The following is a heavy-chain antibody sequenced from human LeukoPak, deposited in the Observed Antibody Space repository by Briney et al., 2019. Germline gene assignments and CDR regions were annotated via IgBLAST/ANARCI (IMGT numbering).Heavy chain of an antibody. Sequence: GGSLRLSCAASGFTFSSYAMSWVRQAPGKGVEWVSDISGSGGSTYYADSVKGRFTISRDNSKNTLYLQMNSLRAEDTAVYYCANSIVGATTGYYGMDVWGQGTTVTVSS. V-gene: IGHV3-23*01. CDR1: GFTFSSYA. D-gene: IGHD1-26*01. J-gene: IGHJ6*02. CDR3: ANSIVGATTGYYGMDV. CDR2: ISGSGGST.